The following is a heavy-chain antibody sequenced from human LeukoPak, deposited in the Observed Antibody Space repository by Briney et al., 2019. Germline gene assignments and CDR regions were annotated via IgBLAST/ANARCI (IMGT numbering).Heavy chain of an antibody. CDR2: ISSSSSSYI. D-gene: IGHD2-15*01. J-gene: IGHJ4*02. CDR1: GFTFSSYS. V-gene: IGHV3-21*04. Sequence: GGSLRLSCAASGFTFSSYSMNWVRQAPGKGLEWVSSISSSSSSYIYYADSVMGRSTISRDKSNNTLYLQMNSLRAEDTAVYYCATGGRSGVAFESWGQGTLVTVSS. CDR3: ATGGRSGVAFES.